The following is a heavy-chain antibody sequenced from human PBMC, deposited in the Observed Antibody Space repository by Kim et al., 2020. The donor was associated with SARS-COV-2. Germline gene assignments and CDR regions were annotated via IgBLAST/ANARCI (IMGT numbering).Heavy chain of an antibody. CDR1: GGSISPSSNY. CDR2: IYYTGST. CDR3: ARVRNWGSIGDAFDI. Sequence: SETLSLTCPVSGGSISPSSNYWGWIRQAPGKGLEWIGSIYYTGSTYYSPSLKSRVSISVDSSKNQFSLELHSVTAADTAVYFCARVRNWGSIGDAFDIWG. V-gene: IGHV4-39*01. D-gene: IGHD7-27*01. J-gene: IGHJ3*02.